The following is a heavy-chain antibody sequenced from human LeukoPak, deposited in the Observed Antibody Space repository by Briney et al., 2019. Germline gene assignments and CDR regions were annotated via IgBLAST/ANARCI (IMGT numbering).Heavy chain of an antibody. Sequence: PSQTLSLTCVISGDSVSSNGVAWNWVRPSPSRGLEWLGRTYYGSKWSNDYALSVKSRITINPDTSKNQFSLQLNSVTPEDTAVYYCTRGRNSAFDYWGQGTLVTVSS. J-gene: IGHJ4*02. CDR2: TYYGSKWSN. V-gene: IGHV6-1*01. CDR1: GDSVSSNGVA. D-gene: IGHD1-14*01. CDR3: TRGRNSAFDY.